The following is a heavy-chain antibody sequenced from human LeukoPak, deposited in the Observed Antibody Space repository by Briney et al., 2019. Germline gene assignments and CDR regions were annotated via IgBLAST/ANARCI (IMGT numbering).Heavy chain of an antibody. Sequence: SETLSLTCAVYGGSFSGYYWSWIRQPPGKGLEWIGEINHSGSTNYNPSLKSRVTISVDTSKNQFSLKLSSVTAADTAVYYCARELSVIGAFDIWGQGTMVTVSS. J-gene: IGHJ3*02. CDR2: INHSGST. CDR3: ARELSVIGAFDI. D-gene: IGHD2-21*01. V-gene: IGHV4-34*01. CDR1: GGSFSGYY.